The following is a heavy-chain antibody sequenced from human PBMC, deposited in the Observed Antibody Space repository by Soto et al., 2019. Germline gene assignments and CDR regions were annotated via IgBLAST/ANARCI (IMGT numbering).Heavy chain of an antibody. Sequence: PGGSLRLSCAASGFTVSGNYMSWVRQAPGKGLEWVSVIYGSGNTYYADSVKGRFTISRDNSKNTVYLQLNSLRDDDTAVYYCMGGRSRRYIHGYAVYGGQRTLVRVSS. V-gene: IGHV3-53*01. CDR2: IYGSGNT. D-gene: IGHD2-2*01. CDR3: MGGRSRRYIHGYAVY. CDR1: GFTVSGNY. J-gene: IGHJ4*02.